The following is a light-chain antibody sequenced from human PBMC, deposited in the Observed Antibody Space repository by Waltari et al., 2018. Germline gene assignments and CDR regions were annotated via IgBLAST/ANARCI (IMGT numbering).Light chain of an antibody. CDR1: QSVSSN. J-gene: IGKJ2*01. Sequence: EIVMTQSPATLSVSPGERATPSCRASQSVSSNLAWYQQKPGQAPRLLIYGASTRATGIPARFSGSGSGTEFTLTISSLQSEDFAVYYCHQYGSSPTFGQGTKLEIK. V-gene: IGKV3-15*01. CDR2: GAS. CDR3: HQYGSSPT.